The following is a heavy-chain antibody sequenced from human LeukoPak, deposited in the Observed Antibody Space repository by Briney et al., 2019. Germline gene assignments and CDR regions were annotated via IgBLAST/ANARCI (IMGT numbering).Heavy chain of an antibody. D-gene: IGHD1-26*01. J-gene: IGHJ4*02. Sequence: GGSLRLSCAASGFTFSSYDMHWVRQAPGKGLEWVTDISCDASNKYYADSVKGRFTISRDNSKNTLYLKMNSLRAEDTAVYYCAKEGSNGDFDYWGQGTLVTVSS. CDR1: GFTFSSYD. CDR3: AKEGSNGDFDY. V-gene: IGHV3-30*18. CDR2: ISCDASNK.